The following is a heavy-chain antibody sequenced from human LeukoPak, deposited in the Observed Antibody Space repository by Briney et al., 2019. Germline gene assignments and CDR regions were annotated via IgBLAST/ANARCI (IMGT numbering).Heavy chain of an antibody. D-gene: IGHD4-23*01. CDR1: GDSNSLYY. J-gene: IGHJ4*02. CDR2: ISYSGSA. V-gene: IGHV4-59*01. Sequence: SETLSLTCSVSGDSNSLYYWSWIRQPPGKGLEWIAYISYSGSANYSPSLKSRVTVSVDTSKNQFSLNLRSVTAADTAVYYCARADYGVTSGFWGLFDYWGQGTLVTVSS. CDR3: ARADYGVTSGFWGLFDY.